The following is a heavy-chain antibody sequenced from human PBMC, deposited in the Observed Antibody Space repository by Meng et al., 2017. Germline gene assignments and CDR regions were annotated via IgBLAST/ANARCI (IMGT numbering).Heavy chain of an antibody. J-gene: IGHJ4*02. Sequence: ASVTVSCKASGYTFTSYDINWVRQATGQGLEWMGWMNPNSGKTGYAQKFQGRVTTTRNTSISTAYIELSSLRSEDTAVYYCARGGRGIVGVRWSYFDYWGQGTLVTVSS. V-gene: IGHV1-8*03. CDR2: MNPNSGKT. CDR1: GYTFTSYD. D-gene: IGHD1-26*01. CDR3: ARGGRGIVGVRWSYFDY.